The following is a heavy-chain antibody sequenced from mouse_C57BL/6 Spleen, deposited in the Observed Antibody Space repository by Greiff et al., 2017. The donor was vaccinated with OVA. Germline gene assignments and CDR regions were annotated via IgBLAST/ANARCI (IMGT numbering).Heavy chain of an antibody. Sequence: QVQLQQPGAELVKPGASVTLSCKASGYTFTSYWLHWVKQRPGQGLEWIGMIHPNSGSTNYNEKFKSKATLTVDKSSSTAYMQLSSLTSEDSAVYYCARSGVAYDYGYWGQGTLVTVSA. CDR3: ARSGVAYDYGY. V-gene: IGHV1-64*01. CDR1: GYTFTSYW. D-gene: IGHD2-4*01. CDR2: IHPNSGST. J-gene: IGHJ3*01.